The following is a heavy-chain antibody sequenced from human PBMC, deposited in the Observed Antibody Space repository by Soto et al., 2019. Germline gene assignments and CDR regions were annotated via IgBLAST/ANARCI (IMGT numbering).Heavy chain of an antibody. Sequence: HPGGSLRLSCATSGFTFSSYAMSWVRQAPGRGLEWISAISGSAATTYYADSVKGRFTISRDNSKNTLYVLMNSLRAEDTAVYYCAKHVRLSRDFMDFWGKGTTVTVSS. D-gene: IGHD1-1*01. CDR3: AKHVRLSRDFMDF. J-gene: IGHJ6*03. CDR2: ISGSAATT. CDR1: GFTFSSYA. V-gene: IGHV3-23*01.